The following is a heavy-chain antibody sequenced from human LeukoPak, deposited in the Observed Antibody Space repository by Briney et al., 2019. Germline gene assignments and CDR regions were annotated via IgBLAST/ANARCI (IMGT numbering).Heavy chain of an antibody. D-gene: IGHD3-3*01. V-gene: IGHV1-8*01. J-gene: IGHJ4*02. CDR2: MNPNSGNT. Sequence: ASVKVSCKASGYTFTSYDINWVRQATGQGLEWMGWMNPNSGNTGYAQKFQGRVTMTRNTSISTAYMELSSLRSEDTAVYYCARGDYDFWSGYYETSNPLGYWGQGTLVTVSS. CDR1: GYTFTSYD. CDR3: ARGDYDFWSGYYETSNPLGY.